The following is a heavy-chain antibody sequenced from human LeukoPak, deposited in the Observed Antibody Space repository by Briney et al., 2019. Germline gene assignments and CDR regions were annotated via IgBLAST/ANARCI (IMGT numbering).Heavy chain of an antibody. V-gene: IGHV4-4*02. CDR3: ARVEGLGGRKIDY. CDR2: IYHSGST. Sequence: SGTLSLTCAVSGGSISSSNWWSWVRPPPGKGLEWIGEIYHSGSTNYNPSLKSRVTISVDKSKNQFSLKLSSVTAADTAVYYCARVEGLGGRKIDYWGQGTLVTVSS. J-gene: IGHJ4*02. D-gene: IGHD1-14*01. CDR1: GGSISSSNW.